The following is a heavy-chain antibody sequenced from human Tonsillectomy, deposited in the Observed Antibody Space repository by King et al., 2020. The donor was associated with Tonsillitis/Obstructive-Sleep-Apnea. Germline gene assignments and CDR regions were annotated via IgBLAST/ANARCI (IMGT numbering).Heavy chain of an antibody. CDR3: ARGYYYDSSGYYFFDY. CDR1: GYSFTSYW. J-gene: IGHJ4*02. V-gene: IGHV5-51*01. D-gene: IGHD3-22*01. Sequence: QLVQSGAEVKKPGESLKISCKGSGYSFTSYWIGWVRQMPGKGLEWMGIIYPGDSDTRYSPSFQGQVTISADKSISPAYLQWSSLKASDTAMYYCARGYYYDSSGYYFFDYWGQGTLVTVSS. CDR2: IYPGDSDT.